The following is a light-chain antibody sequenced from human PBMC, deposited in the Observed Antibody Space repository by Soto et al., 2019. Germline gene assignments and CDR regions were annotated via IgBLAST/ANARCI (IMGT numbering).Light chain of an antibody. CDR3: SSYAGSNNYV. CDR1: SSDIGCYNF. CDR2: EIT. J-gene: IGLJ1*01. V-gene: IGLV2-8*01. Sequence: QSALTQPPSASGSPGQSVTISCTGTSSDIGCYNFVSWYQHHPDKAPKLIIYEITKRPSGVPARFSGSKSDNTASLTVSGLQAEDEADYYCSSYAGSNNYVFGTGTKVTVL.